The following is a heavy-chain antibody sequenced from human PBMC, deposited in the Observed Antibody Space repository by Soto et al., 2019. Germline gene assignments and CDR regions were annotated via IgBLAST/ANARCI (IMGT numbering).Heavy chain of an antibody. D-gene: IGHD3-10*01. CDR2: ISSSSSYI. V-gene: IGHV3-21*01. J-gene: IGHJ4*02. Sequence: EVQLVESGGGLVKPGGSLRLSCAASGFTFSSYSMNWVRQAPGKGLEWVSSISSSSSYIYYADSVKGRFTISRDNAKNSLYLQRHSLRAEDTAVYYCARDSIPSIVRGVIIWSGGRVFDYWRQGTLVTVSS. CDR3: ARDSIPSIVRGVIIWSGGRVFDY. CDR1: GFTFSSYS.